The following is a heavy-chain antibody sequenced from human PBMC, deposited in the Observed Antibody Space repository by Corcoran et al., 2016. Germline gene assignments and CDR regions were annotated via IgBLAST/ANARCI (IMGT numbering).Heavy chain of an antibody. CDR3: ARDNGWSCSTTSCHYYYYGMDV. CDR1: GFTFSGYW. Sequence: EVQLVESGGGLVQPGGSLRLSCAASGFTFSGYWMSWVRQAPGKGLEWVANIKQDGGEKYYVDSVRGRFTISRDNAKNSLYLQMNSLRAEDTALYYCARDNGWSCSTTSCHYYYYGMDVWGQGTTVTVSS. J-gene: IGHJ6*02. CDR2: IKQDGGEK. D-gene: IGHD2-2*01. V-gene: IGHV3-7*03.